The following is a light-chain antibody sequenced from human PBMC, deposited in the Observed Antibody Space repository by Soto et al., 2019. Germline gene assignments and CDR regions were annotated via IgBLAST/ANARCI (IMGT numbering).Light chain of an antibody. CDR1: QSISNN. V-gene: IGKV3-15*01. CDR3: QQYSNWPRT. J-gene: IGKJ1*01. Sequence: EIVMTQSPATLSVSPGERDTLSCRAGQSISNNLAWYQQKPGQAPRLLIYGASTRATGIPARFTGSGSGTEFTLTISSLQSEDFAVYYCQQYSNWPRTFGQG. CDR2: GAS.